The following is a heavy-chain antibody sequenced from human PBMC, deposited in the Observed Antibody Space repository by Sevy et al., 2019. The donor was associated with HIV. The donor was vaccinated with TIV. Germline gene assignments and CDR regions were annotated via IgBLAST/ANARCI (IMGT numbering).Heavy chain of an antibody. CDR1: GYTFTGYY. J-gene: IGHJ5*02. CDR3: ARASAVTIFGVATRYPLNWFDP. V-gene: IGHV1-2*02. CDR2: INPNSGGT. D-gene: IGHD3-3*01. Sequence: ASVKVSCKASGYTFTGYYMHWVRQAPGQGLEWMGWINPNSGGTNYAQKFQGRVTMTRDTSISTAYMELSRLRSDETAVYYCARASAVTIFGVATRYPLNWFDPWGQGTLVTVSS.